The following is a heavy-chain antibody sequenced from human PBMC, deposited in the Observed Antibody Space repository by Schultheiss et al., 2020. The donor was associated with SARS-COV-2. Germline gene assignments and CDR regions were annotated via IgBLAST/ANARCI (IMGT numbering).Heavy chain of an antibody. J-gene: IGHJ4*02. CDR2: IYHSGST. V-gene: IGHV4-61*08. CDR3: ARGGLGGGDASDY. Sequence: GSLRLSCTVSGGSISSGDYYWSWIRQPPGKGLEWIGEIYHSGSTNYNPSLKSRVTISVDKSKNQFSLKLSSVTAADTAVYYCARGGLGGGDASDYWGQGTLVTVSS. CDR1: GGSISSGDYY. D-gene: IGHD2-21*02.